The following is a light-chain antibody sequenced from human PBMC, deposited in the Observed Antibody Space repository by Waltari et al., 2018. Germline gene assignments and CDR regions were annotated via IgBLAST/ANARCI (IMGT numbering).Light chain of an antibody. J-gene: IGLJ3*02. V-gene: IGLV1-47*01. Sequence: QSVLTQPPSASGTPGQRVTISCSGIRSNIGITYVYWYQHLPGTTPKLLIDRNNQRPSGVPDRFSGSKSGTSDSLAISGRRSEDEADYYCAAWDDTLGAVLFGGGTNLTVL. CDR3: AAWDDTLGAVL. CDR1: RSNIGITY. CDR2: RNN.